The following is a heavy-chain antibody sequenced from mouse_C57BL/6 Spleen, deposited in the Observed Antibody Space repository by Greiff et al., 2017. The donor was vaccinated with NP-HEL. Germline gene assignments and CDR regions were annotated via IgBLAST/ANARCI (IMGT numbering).Heavy chain of an antibody. Sequence: VQLKESGPELVKPGASVKISCKASGYSFTSYYIHWVKQRPGQGLEWIGWIYPGSGNTKYNEKFKGKATLTADTSSSTAYMQLSSLTSEDSAVYYCARFGFITTVVATYYYAMDYWGQGTSVTVSS. CDR3: ARFGFITTVVATYYYAMDY. CDR2: IYPGSGNT. V-gene: IGHV1-66*01. CDR1: GYSFTSYY. J-gene: IGHJ4*01. D-gene: IGHD1-1*01.